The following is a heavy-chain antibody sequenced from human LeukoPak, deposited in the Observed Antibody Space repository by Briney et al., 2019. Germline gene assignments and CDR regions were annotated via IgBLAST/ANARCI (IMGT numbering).Heavy chain of an antibody. D-gene: IGHD1-1*01. CDR2: ISYDGSEE. CDR1: GFTFSSYA. J-gene: IGHJ4*02. Sequence: GGSLRLSCAASGFTFSSYAMSWVRQAPGKGLEWVAVISYDGSEEYYADSVKGRLTISGDNPKNTLYLQMDSLRAEDTAVYYCAKARVSTTATANFDSWGQGTLVTVSS. CDR3: AKARVSTTATANFDS. V-gene: IGHV3-30*18.